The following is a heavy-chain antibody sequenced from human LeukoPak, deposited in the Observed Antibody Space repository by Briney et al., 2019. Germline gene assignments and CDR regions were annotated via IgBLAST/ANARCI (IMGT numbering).Heavy chain of an antibody. D-gene: IGHD5-24*01. CDR1: GGSISSYY. J-gene: IGHJ4*02. Sequence: SETLSLTCTVSGGSISSYYWSWIRQPPEKGLEWIGYIFYSGSTYYNPSLESRVTISVGTSKKQFSLKLSSVTAADTAVYYCARRGDGYTLDYWGQGTLVTVSS. CDR2: IFYSGST. CDR3: ARRGDGYTLDY. V-gene: IGHV4-59*08.